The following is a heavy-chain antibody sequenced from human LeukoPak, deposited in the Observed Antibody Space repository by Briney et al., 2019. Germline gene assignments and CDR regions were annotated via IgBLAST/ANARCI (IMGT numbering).Heavy chain of an antibody. CDR1: GYTFTSYY. CDR3: ARGYTYYYGSSGYYSWFDP. J-gene: IGHJ5*02. CDR2: INPSGGST. V-gene: IGHV1-46*03. Sequence: ASVKVSCXASGYTFTSYYMHWVRQAPGQGLEWMGIINPSGGSTSYAQKFQGRVTMTRDTSTSTVYMELSSLRSEDTAAYYCARGYTYYYGSSGYYSWFDPWGQGTLVTVSS. D-gene: IGHD3-22*01.